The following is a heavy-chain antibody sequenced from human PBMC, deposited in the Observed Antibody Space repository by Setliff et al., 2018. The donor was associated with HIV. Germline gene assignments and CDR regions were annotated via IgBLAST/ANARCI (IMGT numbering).Heavy chain of an antibody. D-gene: IGHD3-16*01. CDR1: GYSFSDNW. Sequence: PGESLKISCKGFGYSFSDNWIGWVRQMPGKGLEWMGIIYPDDSATRYSPSFQGQVTISADKSINTAYTRWRSLRASDTAMYFCAKHGFERKSPYNWFDSWGQGTLVTVSS. V-gene: IGHV5-51*01. CDR2: IYPDDSAT. CDR3: AKHGFERKSPYNWFDS. J-gene: IGHJ5*01.